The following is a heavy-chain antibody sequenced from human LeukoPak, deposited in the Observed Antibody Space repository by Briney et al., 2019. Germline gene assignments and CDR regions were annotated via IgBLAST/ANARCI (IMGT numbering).Heavy chain of an antibody. CDR1: GGSMTNLY. J-gene: IGHJ6*02. CDR3: AKGGSTNFYYGDV. D-gene: IGHD2/OR15-2a*01. CDR2: IYDGGST. Sequence: PSETLSLTCSVSGGSMTNLYWTWIRQPPGKGLEWIGDIYDGGSTRYNTSLESRVTISVDTSKNQFSLKLSSVTAADTAVYYCAKGGSTNFYYGDVWGQGATVTVSS. V-gene: IGHV4-59*01.